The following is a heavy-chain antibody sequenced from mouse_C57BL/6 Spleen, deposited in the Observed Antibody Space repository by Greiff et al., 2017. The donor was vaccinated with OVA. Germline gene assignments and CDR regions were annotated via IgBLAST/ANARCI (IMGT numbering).Heavy chain of an antibody. Sequence: QVQLQQSGAELARPGASVKLSCKASGYTFTSYGISWVKQRTGQGLEWIGEIYPRSGNTYYNEKFKGKATLTADKSSSTAYLELRSLTSEDSAVYFCARYGIKDDPYAMDDWGQGTSVTVSS. D-gene: IGHD1-2*01. J-gene: IGHJ4*01. CDR2: IYPRSGNT. V-gene: IGHV1-81*01. CDR1: GYTFTSYG. CDR3: ARYGIKDDPYAMDD.